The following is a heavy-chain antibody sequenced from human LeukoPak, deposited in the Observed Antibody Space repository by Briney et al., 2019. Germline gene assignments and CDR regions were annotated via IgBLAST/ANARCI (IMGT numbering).Heavy chain of an antibody. Sequence: ASVKVSCKASGYTFTSYGISWVRQAPGQALEWMGWISAYNGNTNYAQKLQGRVTMTTGTSTITAYMELRSLRSDDTAVYYCAREGGYCSSTSCYPDYWGQGTLVTVSS. CDR3: AREGGYCSSTSCYPDY. CDR1: GYTFTSYG. V-gene: IGHV1-18*01. D-gene: IGHD2-2*01. J-gene: IGHJ4*02. CDR2: ISAYNGNT.